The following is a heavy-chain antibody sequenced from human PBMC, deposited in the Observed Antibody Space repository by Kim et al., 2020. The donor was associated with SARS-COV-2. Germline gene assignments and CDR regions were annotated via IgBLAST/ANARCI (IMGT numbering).Heavy chain of an antibody. CDR1: GGSISSYY. CDR2: IYYSGST. V-gene: IGHV4-59*13. J-gene: IGHJ2*01. CDR3: ARDFITMVRGVTDWYFDL. D-gene: IGHD3-10*01. Sequence: SETLSLTCTVSGGSISSYYWSWIRQPPGKGLVWIGYIYYSGSTNYNPSLKSRVTISVDTSKNQFSLKLSSVTAADTAVYYCARDFITMVRGVTDWYFDLWGRGTLVTVSS.